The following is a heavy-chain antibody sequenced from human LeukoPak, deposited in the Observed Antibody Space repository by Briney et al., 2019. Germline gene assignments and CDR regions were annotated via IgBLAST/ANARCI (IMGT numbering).Heavy chain of an antibody. Sequence: ASVKVSCKVSGYTLTELSMHWVRQAPGKGLEWMGGFDPEDGETIYAQKFQGRVTMTEDTSTDTAYMELSSLRSEDTAVYYSATRGYSYGPLGYWGQGTLVTVSS. CDR3: ATRGYSYGPLGY. CDR1: GYTLTELS. J-gene: IGHJ4*02. CDR2: FDPEDGET. D-gene: IGHD5-18*01. V-gene: IGHV1-24*01.